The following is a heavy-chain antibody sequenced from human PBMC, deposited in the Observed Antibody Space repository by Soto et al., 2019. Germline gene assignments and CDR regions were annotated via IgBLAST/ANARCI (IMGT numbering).Heavy chain of an antibody. D-gene: IGHD3-22*01. CDR3: ARFKGSGYYYVAASQVHNWFDP. J-gene: IGHJ5*02. Sequence: KPSETLSLTCTVSGGSISSGGYYWSWIRQHPGKGLEWIGYIYYSGSTYYNPSLKSRVTISVDTSKNQFSLKLSSVTAADTAVYYCARFKGSGYYYVAASQVHNWFDPWGQGTLVTVS. V-gene: IGHV4-31*03. CDR2: IYYSGST. CDR1: GGSISSGGYY.